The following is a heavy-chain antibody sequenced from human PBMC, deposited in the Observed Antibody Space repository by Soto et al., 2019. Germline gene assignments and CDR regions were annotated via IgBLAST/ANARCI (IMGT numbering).Heavy chain of an antibody. CDR3: ARVDTSMGATCVSY. V-gene: IGHV4-59*12. CDR2: IYYSGST. Sequence: SETLSLTCTVSSGSISSYYWSWIRQPPGKGLEWIGYIYYSGSTNYNPSLKSRVTISVDTSKNQFSLKLSSVTAADTAVYYCARVDTSMGATCVSYWGQGTLVTVS. J-gene: IGHJ4*02. CDR1: SGSISSYY. D-gene: IGHD1-26*01.